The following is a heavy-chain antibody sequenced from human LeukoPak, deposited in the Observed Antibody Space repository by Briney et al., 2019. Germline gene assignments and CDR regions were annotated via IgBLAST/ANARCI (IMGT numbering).Heavy chain of an antibody. CDR1: GFTFSSYA. CDR3: AKGLMVRGVDYYYMDV. J-gene: IGHJ6*03. CDR2: ISGSGGST. Sequence: PGGSLRLSCAASGFTFSSYAMSWVRQAPGKGLEWVSAISGSGGSTYYADSVKGRFTISRDNSKNTLYLKMNSLRAEDTAVYYCAKGLMVRGVDYYYMDVWGKGTTVTVSS. D-gene: IGHD3-10*01. V-gene: IGHV3-23*01.